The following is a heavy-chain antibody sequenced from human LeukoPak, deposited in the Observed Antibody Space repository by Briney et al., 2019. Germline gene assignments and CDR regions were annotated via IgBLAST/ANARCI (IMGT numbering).Heavy chain of an antibody. J-gene: IGHJ3*02. CDR3: ARVRDGSSFSAFDM. D-gene: IGHD1-26*01. CDR1: GGSITSYY. V-gene: IGHV4-59*01. Sequence: SETLSLTRTVSGGSITSYYWSWIRQPPGKGLEWIGCIYYSGTTNYNPSLKSRVTISVDTSKNQFSLKLSSVTAADTAVYYCARVRDGSSFSAFDMWGQGTMVTVSS. CDR2: IYYSGTT.